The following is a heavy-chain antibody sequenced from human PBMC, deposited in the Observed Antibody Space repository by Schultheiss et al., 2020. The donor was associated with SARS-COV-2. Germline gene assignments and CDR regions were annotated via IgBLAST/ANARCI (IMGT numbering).Heavy chain of an antibody. CDR3: AREGEFHYGMDV. J-gene: IGHJ6*02. CDR1: GFTFSDYY. V-gene: IGHV3-11*04. D-gene: IGHD2-21*01. Sequence: GGSLRLSCAASGFTFSDYYMSWIRQAPGKGLEWVSAISGSGGSTYYADSVKGRFTISRDNAKNSLYLQMNSLRAEDTAVYYCAREGEFHYGMDVWGQGTTVTVSS. CDR2: ISGSGGST.